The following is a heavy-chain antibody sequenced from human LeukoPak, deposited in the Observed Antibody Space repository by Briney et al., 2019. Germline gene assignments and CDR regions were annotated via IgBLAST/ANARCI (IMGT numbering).Heavy chain of an antibody. CDR2: ISAYNDNT. J-gene: IGHJ4*02. Sequence: ASVKVSCKASGYTFTSYGISWVRQAPGQGLEWMGWISAYNDNTNYAQKLQGRVTMTTDTSTSTAYMELRSLRSDDRAVYYCARDRSAGSGWYSENDYWGQGTLVTVSS. CDR3: ARDRSAGSGWYSENDY. V-gene: IGHV1-18*01. D-gene: IGHD6-19*01. CDR1: GYTFTSYG.